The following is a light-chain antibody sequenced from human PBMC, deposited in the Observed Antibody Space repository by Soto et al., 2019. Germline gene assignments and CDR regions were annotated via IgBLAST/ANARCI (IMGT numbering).Light chain of an antibody. Sequence: QAVVTQSPSASAYLGASVKLTCTLSSGHSSYAIAWHQQQPEKGPRYLMKLNSDGSHSKGDGIPDRFSGSSSGAERYLTISSLQSEDEADYYCQNWGTGPLFGGGTKLTVL. J-gene: IGLJ2*01. CDR1: SGHSSYA. V-gene: IGLV4-69*01. CDR3: QNWGTGPL. CDR2: LNSDGSH.